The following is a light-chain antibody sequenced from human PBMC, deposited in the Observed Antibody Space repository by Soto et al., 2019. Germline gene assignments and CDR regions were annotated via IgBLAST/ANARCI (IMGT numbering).Light chain of an antibody. CDR2: DAS. J-gene: IGKJ4*01. Sequence: DIQLTQSPSFLSASVRDRVTITCRASQDIRNDLDWYQQKPGKAPKRLIYDASTLQSGVPSRFSGAGSGAEFTLTISSLQPEDFATYYCQQGTSFPLTFGGGTKVDIK. V-gene: IGKV1-17*01. CDR3: QQGTSFPLT. CDR1: QDIRND.